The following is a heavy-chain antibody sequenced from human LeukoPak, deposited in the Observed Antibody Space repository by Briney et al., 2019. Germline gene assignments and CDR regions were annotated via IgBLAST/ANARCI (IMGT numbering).Heavy chain of an antibody. D-gene: IGHD3-10*01. CDR3: ARDDYYGSGTIDY. CDR2: ISYDGSNK. V-gene: IGHV3-30*03. J-gene: IGHJ4*02. CDR1: VFTFSDYY. Sequence: PGGSLRLSCAASVFTFSDYYMSWVRQAPGKGLEWVAVISYDGSNKYYADSVKGRFTISRDNSKNTLYLQMNSLRAEDTAVYYCARDDYYGSGTIDYWGQGTLVTVSS.